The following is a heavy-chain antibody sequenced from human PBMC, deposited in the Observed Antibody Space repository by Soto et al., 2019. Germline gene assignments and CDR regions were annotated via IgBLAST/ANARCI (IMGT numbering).Heavy chain of an antibody. CDR3: ARDRSGDFDY. CDR2: IHYSGRT. D-gene: IGHD2-15*01. CDR1: GGSIRSGGHY. Sequence: QVQLQESGPGLVKPSQTLSLTCSVSGGSIRSGGHYWTWIRQLPGKGLEWIGYIHYSGRTYYNPSLKSRLIISVDTSKKQFSLKLNSVTAADTAMYYCARDRSGDFDYWGQGTLVTVSS. J-gene: IGHJ4*02. V-gene: IGHV4-31*03.